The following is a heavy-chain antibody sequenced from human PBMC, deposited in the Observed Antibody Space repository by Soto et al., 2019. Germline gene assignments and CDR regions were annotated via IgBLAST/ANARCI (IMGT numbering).Heavy chain of an antibody. CDR3: ARDRRGIAARLYYYYYYGMDV. CDR1: GGTFSSYA. Sequence: ASVKVSCKASGGTFSSYAISWVRQAPGQGLEWMGGIIPIFGTANYAQKFQGRVTITADESTSTAYMELSSLRSEDTAVYYCARDRRGIAARLYYYYYYGMDVWGQGTTVTVSS. J-gene: IGHJ6*02. D-gene: IGHD6-6*01. CDR2: IIPIFGTA. V-gene: IGHV1-69*13.